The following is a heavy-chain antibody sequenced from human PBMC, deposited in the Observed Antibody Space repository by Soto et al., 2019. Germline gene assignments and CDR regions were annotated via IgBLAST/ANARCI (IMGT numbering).Heavy chain of an antibody. V-gene: IGHV1-46*01. CDR2: INPNGGST. D-gene: IGHD1-1*01. Sequence: VQLVQSGAEVKKPGASVQVSCKTSGYSFSNYSMHWVRQVPGQGLEWMGKINPNGGSTSLAQKFKDAVTLTRDTSTNTVYMELRSLTSEDTAVYYCARDGVQLWPRYYFDYWGQGNLVTVSS. CDR1: GYSFSNYS. CDR3: ARDGVQLWPRYYFDY. J-gene: IGHJ4*02.